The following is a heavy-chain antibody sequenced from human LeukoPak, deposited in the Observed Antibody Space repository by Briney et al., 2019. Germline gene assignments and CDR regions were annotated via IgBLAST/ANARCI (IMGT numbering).Heavy chain of an antibody. CDR2: IYYSGNT. Sequence: SETLSLTCTVSGGSITISSYYWVWIRQPPGKGLEWIGSIYYSGNTYYNPSLKSRVSISVDTSNNQFSLKLSSVTAADTAVYYCARGLLYSGSFARNWFDSWGRGTLVTVSS. J-gene: IGHJ5*01. V-gene: IGHV4-39*01. CDR3: ARGLLYSGSFARNWFDS. CDR1: GGSITISSYY. D-gene: IGHD1-26*01.